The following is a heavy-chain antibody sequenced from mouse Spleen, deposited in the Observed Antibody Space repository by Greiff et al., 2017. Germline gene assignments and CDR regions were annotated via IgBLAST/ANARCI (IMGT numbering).Heavy chain of an antibody. CDR1: GYTFTDYY. D-gene: IGHD6-2*01. Sequence: EVQLQQSGPELVKPGASVKISCKASGYTFTDYYMNWVKQSHGKSLEWIGDINPNNGGTSYNQKFKGKATLTVDKSSSTAYMELRSLTSEDSAVYYCARSLGLDYWGQGTTLTVSS. V-gene: IGHV1-26*01. J-gene: IGHJ2*01. CDR3: ARSLGLDY. CDR2: INPNNGGT.